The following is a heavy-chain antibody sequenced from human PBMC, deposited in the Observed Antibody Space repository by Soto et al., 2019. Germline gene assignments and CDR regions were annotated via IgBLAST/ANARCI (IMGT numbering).Heavy chain of an antibody. CDR1: GFTFSSYA. Sequence: PGGSLRLSCAASGFTFSSYAMSWVRQAPGKGLEWVSAISGSGGSTYYADSVKGRFTISRDNSKNTLYLQMNSLRAEDTAVYYCAKDRAYYYDSSGYPLFDYWGQGTLVTVSS. CDR3: AKDRAYYYDSSGYPLFDY. V-gene: IGHV3-23*01. CDR2: ISGSGGST. D-gene: IGHD3-22*01. J-gene: IGHJ4*02.